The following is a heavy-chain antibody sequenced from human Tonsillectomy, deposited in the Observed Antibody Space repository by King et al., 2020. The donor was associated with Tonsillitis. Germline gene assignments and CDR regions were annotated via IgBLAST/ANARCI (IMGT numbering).Heavy chain of an antibody. D-gene: IGHD3-22*01. V-gene: IGHV4-39*07. CDR2: IYYSGST. CDR1: GGSISSSSYY. CDR3: ARLLDSSGYYFDY. Sequence: QLQESGPGLVKPSETLSLTCTVSGGSISSSSYYWGWIRQPPGQGLEWIGSIYYSGSTYYNPSLKSRVTISVDTSKNQFSLKLSSVTAADTAVYYCARLLDSSGYYFDYWGQGTLVTVSS. J-gene: IGHJ4*02.